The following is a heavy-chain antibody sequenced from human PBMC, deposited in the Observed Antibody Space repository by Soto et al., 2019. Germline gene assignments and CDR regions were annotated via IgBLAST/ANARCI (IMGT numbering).Heavy chain of an antibody. CDR1: GFTFSSYA. V-gene: IGHV3-23*01. Sequence: DVQLLESGGGLVQPEGSLRLSCAASGFTFSSYAMGWVRQGPGKGLEWVAVVSIGGSTHYADSVRGRFTISIDNSKNTLSLQMNRLTAEDTDVYFCAKRRGAGGHFDYWGQGALVTVSS. CDR2: VSIGGST. CDR3: AKRRGAGGHFDY. J-gene: IGHJ4*02. D-gene: IGHD2-15*01.